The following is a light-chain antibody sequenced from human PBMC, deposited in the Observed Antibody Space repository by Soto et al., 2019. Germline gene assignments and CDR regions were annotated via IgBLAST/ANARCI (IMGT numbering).Light chain of an antibody. V-gene: IGKV3-15*01. Sequence: SVXXXLXXYXQKXXKXXRXXXXDAATRGTVIQARLSGSGSGREFTLNISSLQSEDFAVYYCKQYNDWPPITFGQGTRLEIK. CDR3: KQYNDWPPIT. CDR1: SVXXX. J-gene: IGKJ5*01. CDR2: DAA.